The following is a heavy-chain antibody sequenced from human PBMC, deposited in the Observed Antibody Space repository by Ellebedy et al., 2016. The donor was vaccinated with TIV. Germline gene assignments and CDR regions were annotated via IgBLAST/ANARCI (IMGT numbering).Heavy chain of an antibody. V-gene: IGHV4-59*01. CDR1: GGSISSYY. CDR2: IYYSGST. Sequence: SETLSLTCTVSGGSISSYYWSWIRQPPGKGLEWIGYIYYSGSTNYNPSLKSRVTISVDTSKNQFSLKLSSVTAADTAVYYCARSPYDSSGWYNWFDLWGQGTLVTVSS. CDR3: ARSPYDSSGWYNWFDL. D-gene: IGHD3-22*01. J-gene: IGHJ5*02.